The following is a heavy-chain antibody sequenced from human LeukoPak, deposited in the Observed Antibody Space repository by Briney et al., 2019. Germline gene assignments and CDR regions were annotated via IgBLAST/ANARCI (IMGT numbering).Heavy chain of an antibody. CDR3: ARGGYCSGGSCYPEWFDP. J-gene: IGHJ5*02. CDR1: GYTFTSYG. V-gene: IGHV1-18*01. CDR2: ISAYNGNT. D-gene: IGHD2-15*01. Sequence: GASVKVSCKPSGYTFTSYGIIWVRQAPGQGLEWMGWISAYNGNTNYAQKLQGRVTMTTDTSTSTAYMELRSLRSDDTAVYYCARGGYCSGGSCYPEWFDPWGQGTLVTVSS.